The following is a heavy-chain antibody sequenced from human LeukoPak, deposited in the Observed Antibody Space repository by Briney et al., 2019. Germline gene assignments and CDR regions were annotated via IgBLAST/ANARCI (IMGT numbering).Heavy chain of an antibody. Sequence: GGSLRLSCGASGFTFSSYWMNWVRQAPGEGLVWVSRMNSDGSSTSYADSVKGRFTISRDNAKKTLYLQMNSLRAEDTAVYYCTRENGGYKGYEDYWGQGTLVTVSS. D-gene: IGHD5-12*01. J-gene: IGHJ4*02. CDR3: TRENGGYKGYEDY. V-gene: IGHV3-74*01. CDR1: GFTFSSYW. CDR2: MNSDGSST.